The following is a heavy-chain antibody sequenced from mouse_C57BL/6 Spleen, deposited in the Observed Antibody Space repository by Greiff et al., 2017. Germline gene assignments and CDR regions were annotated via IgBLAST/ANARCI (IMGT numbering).Heavy chain of an antibody. J-gene: IGHJ4*01. CDR3: TGSDSMDY. D-gene: IGHD2-13*01. CDR1: GFTFSNYW. CDR2: IRLKSDNYAT. Sequence: EVKLEESGGGLVKPGGSMKLSCVASGFTFSNYWMNWVSQSPEKGLEWVAQIRLKSDNYATNYAESVKGRFTIARYDSKSRVYLQMNNLRAEDTGIYYCTGSDSMDYWGQGTSVTVSS. V-gene: IGHV6-3*01.